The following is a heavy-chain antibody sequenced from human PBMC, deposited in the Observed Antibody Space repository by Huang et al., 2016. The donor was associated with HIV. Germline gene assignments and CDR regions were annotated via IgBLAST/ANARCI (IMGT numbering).Heavy chain of an antibody. CDR1: EFTFSDYA. Sequence: QVHLVESGGGVVQPGRSLRLSCAASEFTFSDYAIHWVRQAPGKGLEWVEMISYDGNHKYYADSVKGRFTISRDNSKNTLYLQMNSLRPEDTAVFYCARDHGGFSLDYWGQGTLVTVSS. D-gene: IGHD3-16*01. V-gene: IGHV3-30-3*01. CDR3: ARDHGGFSLDY. J-gene: IGHJ4*02. CDR2: ISYDGNHK.